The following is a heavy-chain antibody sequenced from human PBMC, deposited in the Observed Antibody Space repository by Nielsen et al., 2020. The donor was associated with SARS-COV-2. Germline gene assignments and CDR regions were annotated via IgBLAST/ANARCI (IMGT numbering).Heavy chain of an antibody. Sequence: GESLKISCAASGFTFANYGIHWVRQVAGRGLEWVAIVSRDGSDTFHVDSVKGRFTISRDNSKNTVYLQMNSLRAEDTAVYHCAKDVWSGAHQIGPDYWGQGTLVTVSS. J-gene: IGHJ4*02. CDR3: AKDVWSGAHQIGPDY. CDR2: VSRDGSDT. CDR1: GFTFANYG. V-gene: IGHV3-30*18. D-gene: IGHD3-3*01.